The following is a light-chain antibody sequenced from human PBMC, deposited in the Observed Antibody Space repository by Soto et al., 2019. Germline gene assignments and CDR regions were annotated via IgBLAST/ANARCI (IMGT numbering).Light chain of an antibody. CDR3: SSSTTTGTVV. Sequence: QSALTQPASVSGSPGQSITFSCTGTSSDVGGYDYVSWYQKHPGKAPKLMIYEVTNRPSGVSNRFSGSKSGNTASLTISGLQAEDEADYYCSSSTTTGTVVFGGGTQLTVL. J-gene: IGLJ2*01. CDR2: EVT. CDR1: SSDVGGYDY. V-gene: IGLV2-14*01.